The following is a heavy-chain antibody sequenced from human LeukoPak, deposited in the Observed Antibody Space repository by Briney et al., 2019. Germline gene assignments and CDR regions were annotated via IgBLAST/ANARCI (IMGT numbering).Heavy chain of an antibody. J-gene: IGHJ5*02. V-gene: IGHV4-61*02. D-gene: IGHD3-9*01. CDR1: GDSISSGSYY. CDR3: ARDHYDILTGALGDWFDP. CDR2: IYTSGST. Sequence: SQTLSLTCTVSGDSISSGSYYWSWIRQPAGKGLEWIGRIYTSGSTNSNPSLKSRVTISVDTSKNQFSLRLSSVTAADTAVYYCARDHYDILTGALGDWFDPWGQGTLVTVSS.